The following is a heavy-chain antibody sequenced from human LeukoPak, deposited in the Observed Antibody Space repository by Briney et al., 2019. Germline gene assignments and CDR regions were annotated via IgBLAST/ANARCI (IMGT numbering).Heavy chain of an antibody. D-gene: IGHD6-13*01. J-gene: IGHJ3*02. CDR1: GGSISSSSYY. CDR2: IYYSGST. V-gene: IGHV4-39*07. Sequence: SETLSLTCTVSGGSISSSSYYWGWIRQPPGKGLEWIGSIYYSGSTYYNPSLKSRVTISVDKSKNQFSLKLSSVTAADTAVYYCARVPGYSSSWYAGGAFDIWGQGTMVTVSS. CDR3: ARVPGYSSSWYAGGAFDI.